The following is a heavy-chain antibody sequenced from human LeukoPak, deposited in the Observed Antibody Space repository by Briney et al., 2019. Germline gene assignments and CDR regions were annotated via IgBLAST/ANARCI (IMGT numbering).Heavy chain of an antibody. CDR1: GSSFTSYW. D-gene: IGHD2-2*01. V-gene: IGHV5-51*01. Sequence: GESLKISCQGSGSSFTSYWIGWVRQLPGKGLEWMGIIYPGDSDTRYSPSFQGQVTISADKSISTAYLQWSSLKASDTAMYYCARTGYGQLPTYYFDYWGQGTLVTVSS. CDR3: ARTGYGQLPTYYFDY. J-gene: IGHJ4*02. CDR2: IYPGDSDT.